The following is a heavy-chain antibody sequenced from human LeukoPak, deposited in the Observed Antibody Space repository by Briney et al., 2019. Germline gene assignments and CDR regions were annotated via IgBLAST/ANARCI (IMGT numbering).Heavy chain of an antibody. CDR3: ARVPRFLEWFLKKGIDP. CDR2: INPNSGGT. D-gene: IGHD3-3*01. CDR1: GYTFTDYY. J-gene: IGHJ5*02. V-gene: IGHV1-2*06. Sequence: ASVKVSCKASGYTFTDYYMHWVRQAPGQGLEWMGRINPNSGGTNYAQKFQGRVTMTRDTSISTAHMELSRLRSDDTAVYYCARVPRFLEWFLKKGIDPWGQGTLVTVSS.